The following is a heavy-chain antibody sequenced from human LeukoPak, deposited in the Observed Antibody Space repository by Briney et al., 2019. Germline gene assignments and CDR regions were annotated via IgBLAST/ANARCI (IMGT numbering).Heavy chain of an antibody. CDR1: GYTFTGYY. Sequence: ASVKVSCKASGYTFTGYYMHWLRQAPGQGLEWMGWINPNSGGTNYAQKFQGRVTMTRDTSISTAYMELSRLGSDDTAVYYCAGVRIAAPYYYYYGMDVWGQGTTVTVSS. CDR2: INPNSGGT. CDR3: AGVRIAAPYYYYYGMDV. D-gene: IGHD6-13*01. V-gene: IGHV1-2*02. J-gene: IGHJ6*02.